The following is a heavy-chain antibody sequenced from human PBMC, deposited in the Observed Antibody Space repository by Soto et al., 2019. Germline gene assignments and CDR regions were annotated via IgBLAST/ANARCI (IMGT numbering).Heavy chain of an antibody. D-gene: IGHD2-2*01. CDR2: ISGSGGST. CDR1: GFTFSSYA. J-gene: IGHJ4*02. CDR3: AKAGGIFIVVVPAADY. V-gene: IGHV3-23*01. Sequence: GGSLRLSCAASGFTFSSYAMSWVRQAPGKGLEWVSAISGSGGSTYYADSVKGRFTISRDNSKNTLYLQMNSLRAEDTAVYYCAKAGGIFIVVVPAADYWGQGTLVTVSS.